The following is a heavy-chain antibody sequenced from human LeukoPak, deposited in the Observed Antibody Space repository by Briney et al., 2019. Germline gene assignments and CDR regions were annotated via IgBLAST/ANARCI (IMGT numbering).Heavy chain of an antibody. V-gene: IGHV4-34*01. D-gene: IGHD6-13*01. CDR2: INQSGST. CDR1: GGPFSGYY. CDR3: ARGRVAAAATAVPFDP. J-gene: IGHJ5*02. Sequence: SETLSLTCAVDGGPFSGYYWSWIRQPPGKGLEWIGEINQSGSTNYNPSLKSRVTMSIDTSKNQFSLKVTSVTAADTAVYYCARGRVAAAATAVPFDPWGQGTLVTVSS.